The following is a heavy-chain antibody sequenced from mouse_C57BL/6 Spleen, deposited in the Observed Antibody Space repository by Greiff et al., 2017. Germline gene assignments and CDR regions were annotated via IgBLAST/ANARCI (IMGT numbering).Heavy chain of an antibody. J-gene: IGHJ3*01. CDR1: GYTFTSYW. CDR2: IDPSDSET. D-gene: IGHD1-1*01. V-gene: IGHV1-52*01. Sequence: QVQLQQPGAELVRPGSSVKLSCKASGYTFTSYWMHWVKQRPIQGLEGIGNIDPSDSETHYNQKFKDKATLTVDKSSSTAYMQLSSLTSEDSAVYYCARGGGYYYGSSPWFAYWGQGTLVTVSA. CDR3: ARGGGYYYGSSPWFAY.